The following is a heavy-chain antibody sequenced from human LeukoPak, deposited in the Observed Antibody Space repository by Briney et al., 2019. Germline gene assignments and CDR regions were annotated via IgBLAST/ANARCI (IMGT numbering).Heavy chain of an antibody. CDR2: TYYTSKWYH. D-gene: IGHD3-22*01. J-gene: IGHJ4*02. V-gene: IGHV6-1*01. Sequence: SQTLSLTCGISGDSVSRNTAAWNWIRQSPSRGLEWLGRTYYTSKWYHDYALSVKSRITINPDTSKNQVSLQLNPASPEDTAVYYCAREVGNVFGYWGQGTLVTVSS. CDR3: AREVGNVFGY. CDR1: GDSVSRNTAA.